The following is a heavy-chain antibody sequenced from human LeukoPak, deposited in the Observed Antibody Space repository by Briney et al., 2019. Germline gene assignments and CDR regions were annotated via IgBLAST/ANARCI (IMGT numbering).Heavy chain of an antibody. J-gene: IGHJ3*02. CDR3: ARDLLAVARRSYAFDI. CDR2: ISSSSSYI. Sequence: PGGSLRLSCAASGFTFSSYSMNWVRQAPGKGLEWVSSISSSSSYIYYADSVKGRFTISRDNAKNSLYLQMNSLRAEDTAVYYCARDLLAVARRSYAFDIWGQGTMVTVSS. CDR1: GFTFSSYS. V-gene: IGHV3-21*04. D-gene: IGHD6-19*01.